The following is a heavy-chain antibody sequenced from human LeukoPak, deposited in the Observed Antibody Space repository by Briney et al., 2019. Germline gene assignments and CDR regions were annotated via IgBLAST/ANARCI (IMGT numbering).Heavy chain of an antibody. V-gene: IGHV3-23*01. CDR2: ISGSGGST. CDR3: ARAWVTTSKYYYYGMDV. CDR1: GFTFSSYA. D-gene: IGHD4-17*01. J-gene: IGHJ6*02. Sequence: PGGSLRLSCAASGFTFSSYAMSWVRQAPGKGLEWVSAISGSGGSTYYADSVKGRFTISRDNSKNTLYLQMNSLRAEDTAVYYCARAWVTTSKYYYYGMDVWGQGTTVTVSS.